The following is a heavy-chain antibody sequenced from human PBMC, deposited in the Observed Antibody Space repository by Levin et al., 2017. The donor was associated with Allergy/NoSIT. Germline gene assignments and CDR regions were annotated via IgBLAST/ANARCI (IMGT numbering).Heavy chain of an antibody. D-gene: IGHD5-18*01. CDR3: ARDVTPTAVNWFDP. J-gene: IGHJ5*02. Sequence: GGSLRLSCAASGFTFSSYGMHWVRQAPGKGLEWVAVTWYGGSNDYYADSVKGRFTISRDNSKNTLYLQMNSLRAEDTAVYYCARDVTPTAVNWFDPWGLGTLVSVSS. CDR2: TWYGGSND. CDR1: GFTFSSYG. V-gene: IGHV3-33*01.